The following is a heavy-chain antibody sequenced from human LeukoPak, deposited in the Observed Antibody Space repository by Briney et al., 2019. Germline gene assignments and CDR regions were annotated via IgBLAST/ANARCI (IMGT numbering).Heavy chain of an antibody. CDR1: GYTFTDYP. Sequence: ASVKVSCKASGYTFTDYPMNWVRQAPGQGLEWMGGIIPIFGTANYAQKFQGRVTITADESTSTAYMELSSLRSEDTAVYYCANNWNDGDYWGQGTLVTVSS. CDR3: ANNWNDGDY. J-gene: IGHJ4*02. CDR2: IIPIFGTA. V-gene: IGHV1-69*13. D-gene: IGHD1-20*01.